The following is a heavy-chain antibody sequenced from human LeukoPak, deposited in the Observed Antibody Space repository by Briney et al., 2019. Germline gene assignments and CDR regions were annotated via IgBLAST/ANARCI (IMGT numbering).Heavy chain of an antibody. V-gene: IGHV3-23*01. CDR3: AKDLVAADLGYFDY. CDR2: ISGGGGST. D-gene: IGHD6-13*01. Sequence: GGSLRLSCAASGFTFSNYAMSWVRQAPGKGLEWVSGISGGGGSTNYADSVKGRFTISRDNSKSTVYLQMNSLRAEDTAVYYCAKDLVAADLGYFDYWGQGTLVTVSS. J-gene: IGHJ4*02. CDR1: GFTFSNYA.